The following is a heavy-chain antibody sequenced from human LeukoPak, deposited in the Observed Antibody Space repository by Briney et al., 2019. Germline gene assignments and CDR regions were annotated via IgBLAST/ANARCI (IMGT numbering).Heavy chain of an antibody. V-gene: IGHV3-74*01. D-gene: IGHD5-12*01. J-gene: IGHJ6*03. CDR1: GFTFSSYW. Sequence: PGGSLRLSCAASGFTFSSYWMHWVRQAPGKGLVWVSRVNSDGTGTTYADSVEGRFTISRDNAKNTVYLQMHSLRAEDTAIYYCIRTSIVATSPYMDVWGKGTTVTVSS. CDR3: IRTSIVATSPYMDV. CDR2: VNSDGTGT.